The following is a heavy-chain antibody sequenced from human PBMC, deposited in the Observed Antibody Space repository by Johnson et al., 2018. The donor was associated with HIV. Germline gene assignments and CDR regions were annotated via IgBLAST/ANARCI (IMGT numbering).Heavy chain of an antibody. Sequence: VQLVESGGGVVQPGRSLRLSCAASGFTFDDYAMHWVRQAPGKSLEWVSAIGTAGDTFYPGSVKGRFTISRENPKNSLYLQMNSLRAGDTAIYCCARGGSSGWSGFLAFDIWGQGTMVTVSS. D-gene: IGHD6-19*01. CDR1: GFTFDDYA. CDR2: IGTAGDT. J-gene: IGHJ3*02. V-gene: IGHV3-13*01. CDR3: ARGGSSGWSGFLAFDI.